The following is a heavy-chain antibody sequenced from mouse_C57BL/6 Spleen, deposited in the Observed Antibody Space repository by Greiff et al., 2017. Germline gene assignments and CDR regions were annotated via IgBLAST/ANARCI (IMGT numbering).Heavy chain of an antibody. CDR3: TKPYYYGSSYVRAMGY. Sequence: VQLQESGAELVRPGASVTLSCKASGYTFTDYEMHWVKQTPVHGLEWIGAIDPETGGTAYNQKFKGKAILTADKSSSTAYMELRSLTSEDSAVYYCTKPYYYGSSYVRAMGYWGQGTSVTVSS. J-gene: IGHJ4*01. CDR2: IDPETGGT. V-gene: IGHV1-15*01. CDR1: GYTFTDYE. D-gene: IGHD1-1*01.